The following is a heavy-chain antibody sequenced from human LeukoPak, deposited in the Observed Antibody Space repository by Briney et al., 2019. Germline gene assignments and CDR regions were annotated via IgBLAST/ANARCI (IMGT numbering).Heavy chain of an antibody. CDR3: ARELRGGDYGVWYLDY. V-gene: IGHV4-31*03. Sequence: SETLSLTCTVSGGSISSGGYYWSWIRQHPGKGLEWIGYIYYSGSTYYNPSLKSRVTISVDTSKNQFSLKLSSVTAADTAVYYCARELRGGDYGVWYLDYWGQGTQVTVSS. J-gene: IGHJ4*02. CDR2: IYYSGST. D-gene: IGHD4-17*01. CDR1: GGSISSGGYY.